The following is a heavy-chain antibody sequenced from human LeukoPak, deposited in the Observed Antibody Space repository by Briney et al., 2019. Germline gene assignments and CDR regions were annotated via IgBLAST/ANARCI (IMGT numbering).Heavy chain of an antibody. V-gene: IGHV1-2*02. CDR2: INPNSGGT. CDR1: GYTFTGYY. Sequence: ASVKVSCKASGYTFTGYYMHWVRQAPGQGLEWMGWINPNSGGTNYARNFQGRVTMTRDTSISTAYMELSRLKSDDTAAYYCARELPVRVGAPDYWGQGTLVTVSS. CDR3: ARELPVRVGAPDY. J-gene: IGHJ4*02. D-gene: IGHD1-26*01.